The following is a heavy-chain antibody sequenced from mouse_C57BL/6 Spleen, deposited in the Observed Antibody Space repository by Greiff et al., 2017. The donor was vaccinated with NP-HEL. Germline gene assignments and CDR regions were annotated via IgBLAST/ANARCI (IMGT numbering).Heavy chain of an antibody. CDR2: INPNNGGT. CDR1: GYTFTDYH. J-gene: IGHJ4*01. V-gene: IGHV1-22*01. CDR3: ARSAQALYAMDY. Sequence: EVQLQQSGPELVKPGASVKMSCKASGYTFTDYHMHWVKQSHGKSLEWIGYINPNNGGTSYNQKFKGKATLTVNKSSSTAYMELRSLTSEDSAVYYCARSAQALYAMDYWGQGTSVTVSS. D-gene: IGHD3-2*02.